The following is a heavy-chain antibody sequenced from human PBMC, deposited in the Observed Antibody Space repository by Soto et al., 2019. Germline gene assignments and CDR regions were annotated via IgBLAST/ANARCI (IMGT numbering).Heavy chain of an antibody. CDR3: ATAIEYSSSSGGMIGY. CDR1: GGSISSGGYY. D-gene: IGHD6-6*01. Sequence: KPSETLSLTCTVSGGSISSGGYYWSWIRQHPGKGLEWIGYIYYSGSTYYNPSLKSRVTISVDTSKNQFSLKLSSVTAADTAVYYCATAIEYSSSSGGMIGYWGQGTLVTVSS. V-gene: IGHV4-31*03. J-gene: IGHJ4*02. CDR2: IYYSGST.